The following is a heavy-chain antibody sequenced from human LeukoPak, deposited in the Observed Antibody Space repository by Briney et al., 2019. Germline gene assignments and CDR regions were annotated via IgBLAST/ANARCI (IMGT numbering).Heavy chain of an antibody. V-gene: IGHV3-21*01. Sequence: GGSLRLSCAASGFTFSSYTMNWVRQAPGKGLEWVSSISSSSSYIYYADSVKGRFTISRDNAKNSLYLQMNSLRAEDTAVYYCARDRNYVYVWGRYCPDYFDYCGAGALVTVSS. CDR2: ISSSSSYI. CDR1: GFTFSSYT. CDR3: ARDRNYVYVWGRYCPDYFDY. J-gene: IGHJ4*02. D-gene: IGHD3-16*01.